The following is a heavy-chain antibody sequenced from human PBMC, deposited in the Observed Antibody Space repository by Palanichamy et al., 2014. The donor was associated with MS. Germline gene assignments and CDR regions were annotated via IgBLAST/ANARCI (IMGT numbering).Heavy chain of an antibody. CDR1: GCTFTDYY. D-gene: IGHD3-10*01. J-gene: IGHJ4*02. CDR2: ISPYDGGT. V-gene: IGHV1-2*02. CDR3: ARGRATGNEATPPFDY. Sequence: QVQLVQSGAEVKTPGASVRVSCKASGCTFTDYYLHWVRQAPGQGLEWMGWISPYDGGTKYLQKFQDRVTMTGDTSIITAYMELSRLTSDDTAVYYCARGRATGNEATPPFDYWGQGTLVTVSS.